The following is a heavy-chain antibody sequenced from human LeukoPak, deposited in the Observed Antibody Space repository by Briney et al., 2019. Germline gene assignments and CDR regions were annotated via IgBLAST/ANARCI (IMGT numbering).Heavy chain of an antibody. Sequence: SETLSLTCAVYGGSFSGYYWSWIRQPPGKGLEWIGEINHSGSTNYNPSLKSRVTISVDTSKNQFSLKLSSVTAADTAVYYCARGYPCWRYSYGLNWFDPWGQGTLVTVSS. CDR1: GGSFSGYY. CDR2: INHSGST. CDR3: ARGYPCWRYSYGLNWFDP. J-gene: IGHJ5*02. D-gene: IGHD5-18*01. V-gene: IGHV4-34*01.